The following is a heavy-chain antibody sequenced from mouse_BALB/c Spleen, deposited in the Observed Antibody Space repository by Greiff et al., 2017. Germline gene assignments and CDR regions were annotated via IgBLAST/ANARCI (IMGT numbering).Heavy chain of an antibody. CDR3: ARDTTTVDWYFDV. CDR2: IRNKANGYTT. CDR1: GFTFTDYY. Sequence: EVKLQESGGGLVQPGGSLRLSCATSGFTFTDYYMSWVRQPPGKALEWLGFIRNKANGYTTEYSASVKGRFTISRDNSQSILYLQMNTLRAEDSATYYCARDTTTVDWYFDVWGAGTTVTVSS. D-gene: IGHD1-1*01. J-gene: IGHJ1*01. V-gene: IGHV7-3*02.